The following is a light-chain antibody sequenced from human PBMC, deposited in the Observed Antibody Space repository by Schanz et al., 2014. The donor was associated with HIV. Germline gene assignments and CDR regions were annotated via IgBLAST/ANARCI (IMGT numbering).Light chain of an antibody. J-gene: IGKJ2*01. CDR2: EAS. Sequence: DIQMTPSPSTLSASVGDRITITCRASQSISGWLAWYQQKPGEAPNLLISEASTLKSGVPSRFSGSGSGTDFTLTISSLQPDDFATYYCLQYNDYAYTFGQGTKVEIQ. V-gene: IGKV1-5*03. CDR1: QSISGW. CDR3: LQYNDYAYT.